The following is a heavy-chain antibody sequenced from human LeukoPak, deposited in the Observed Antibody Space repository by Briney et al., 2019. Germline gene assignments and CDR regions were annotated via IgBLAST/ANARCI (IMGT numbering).Heavy chain of an antibody. CDR3: AKYTNNWS. Sequence: SETPSLTCTFSGGSLSGSSSYWGWVRPPPRKGLEWIGSIYYSGSTYYNPSLKSRVAISVDTSKNQLSLKLTSVTAADTAVYYCAKYTNNWSWGQGTLVTVSS. CDR1: GGSLSGSSSY. D-gene: IGHD1-1*01. CDR2: IYYSGST. J-gene: IGHJ5*02. V-gene: IGHV4-39*05.